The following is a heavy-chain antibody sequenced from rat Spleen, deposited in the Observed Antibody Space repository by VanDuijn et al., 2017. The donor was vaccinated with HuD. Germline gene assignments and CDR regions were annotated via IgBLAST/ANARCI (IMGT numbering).Heavy chain of an antibody. J-gene: IGHJ2*01. D-gene: IGHD4-2*01. CDR3: ARWGHTGYFDY. V-gene: IGHV3-1*01. Sequence: EVQLQESGPGLVKPSQSLSLTCSVTGYSITSNYWGWIRKFPGNKMEWMGYITYSGNTSHNPSLKRRISINRDTSKNQFFLQLNSVTTEDTATYYCARWGHTGYFDYWGQGVMVTVSS. CDR1: GYSITSNY. CDR2: ITYSGNT.